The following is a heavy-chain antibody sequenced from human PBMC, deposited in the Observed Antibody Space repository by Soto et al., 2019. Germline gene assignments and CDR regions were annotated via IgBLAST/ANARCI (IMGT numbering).Heavy chain of an antibody. V-gene: IGHV3-23*01. CDR3: AKDGRRLAVSGSAFDS. D-gene: IGHD6-13*01. J-gene: IGHJ4*02. CDR2: ISGSGGHS. Sequence: GGSLRLSCAASGFTFNDYAMAWVRQAPGEGLEWVSSISGSGGHSSYADSVKGRFTISRDSVKNMLSLDMSDLRAEDTAVYYCAKDGRRLAVSGSAFDSWGQGALVTVSS. CDR1: GFTFNDYA.